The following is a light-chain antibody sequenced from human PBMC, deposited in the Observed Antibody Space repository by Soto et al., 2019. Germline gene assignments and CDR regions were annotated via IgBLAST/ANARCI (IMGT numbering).Light chain of an antibody. V-gene: IGKV3-15*01. Sequence: EIVMTQSPATLSVSPGKVATLSCSASQGIVDTLALHQQKPGQTPRLLIYDTSIRATGVPARFSGSRSGAEFTLTISSLQSEDFAVYYCQHYVNWPLTFGGGTKVDIK. CDR3: QHYVNWPLT. CDR1: QGIVDT. J-gene: IGKJ4*01. CDR2: DTS.